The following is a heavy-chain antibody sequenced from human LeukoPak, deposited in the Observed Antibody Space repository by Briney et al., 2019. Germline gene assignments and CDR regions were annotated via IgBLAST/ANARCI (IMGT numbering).Heavy chain of an antibody. V-gene: IGHV3-7*01. Sequence: GGSLRLSCAASGFTFSNYWMSWVRQAPGKGLEWVAHIKQDGSEKYYVDSVKGRFTISRDNAKNSMYLQMNSLRAEDTAVYYCARTARTYYYDSSGYYYGDYFDYWGQGTLVTVSS. D-gene: IGHD3-22*01. CDR1: GFTFSNYW. CDR3: ARTARTYYYDSSGYYYGDYFDY. CDR2: IKQDGSEK. J-gene: IGHJ4*02.